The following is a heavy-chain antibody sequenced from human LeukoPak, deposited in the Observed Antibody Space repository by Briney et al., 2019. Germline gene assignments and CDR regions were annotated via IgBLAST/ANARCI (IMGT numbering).Heavy chain of an antibody. CDR3: ASGDFDC. V-gene: IGHV4-61*02. CDR1: GGSFSSSSYY. J-gene: IGHJ4*02. Sequence: PSQTLSLTCTISGGSFSSSSYYWSWIRQPAGKGLEWIGRMYNTGRVTYNPSLESRVTISIDTSNNQFSLKLNPVTAADTAVYYCASGDFDCWGQGTLVTVSS. CDR2: MYNTGRV.